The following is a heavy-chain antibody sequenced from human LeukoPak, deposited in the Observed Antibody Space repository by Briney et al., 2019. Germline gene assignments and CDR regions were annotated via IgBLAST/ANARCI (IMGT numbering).Heavy chain of an antibody. CDR1: GYTFTTYA. D-gene: IGHD6-19*01. J-gene: IGHJ4*02. CDR2: INAGNGNT. Sequence: GASVKVSCKASGYTFTTYAIHWVRQAPGQRLEWMGWINAGNGNTKYSQKFQGRVTITRDTSASTAYMELSSLRSEDTAVYYCARGRRAVAGTIYFDYWGQGTLVTVSS. CDR3: ARGRRAVAGTIYFDY. V-gene: IGHV1-3*01.